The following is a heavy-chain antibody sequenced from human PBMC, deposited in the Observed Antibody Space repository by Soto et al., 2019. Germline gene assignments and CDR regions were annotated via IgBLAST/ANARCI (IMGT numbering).Heavy chain of an antibody. D-gene: IGHD3-16*01. Sequence: GASLKVSCKASGYSFTSYAMHWVRQAPGQRLEWMGWINAGNGNTKYSQKFQGRVTITRDTSASTAYMELSSLRSEDTAVYYCARDEESMITFGGPFPFDPWGQGTLVTVSS. CDR3: ARDEESMITFGGPFPFDP. V-gene: IGHV1-3*01. CDR2: INAGNGNT. CDR1: GYSFTSYA. J-gene: IGHJ5*02.